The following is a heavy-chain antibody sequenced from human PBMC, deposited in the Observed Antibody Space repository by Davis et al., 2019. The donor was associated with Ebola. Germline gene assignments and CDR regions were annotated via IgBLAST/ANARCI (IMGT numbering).Heavy chain of an antibody. V-gene: IGHV3-23*01. CDR2: ISGSGGST. D-gene: IGHD2-15*01. Sequence: GESLKISCAASGFTFSSYAMSWVRQAPGKGLEWVSAISGSGGSTYYADSVKGRFTISRDNSKNTLYLQMNSLTAEDTAVYYCASRPADVNCHGVFDYWGQGTLVTVSS. J-gene: IGHJ4*02. CDR3: ASRPADVNCHGVFDY. CDR1: GFTFSSYA.